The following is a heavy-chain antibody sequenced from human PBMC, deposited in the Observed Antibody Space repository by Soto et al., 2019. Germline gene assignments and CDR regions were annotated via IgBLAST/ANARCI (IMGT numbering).Heavy chain of an antibody. CDR2: IKSKTDGGTT. CDR3: TTDLSVFLTYYYDSSGYQGGLGSSYFDY. V-gene: IGHV3-15*07. J-gene: IGHJ4*02. CDR1: GFTFSNAW. Sequence: GGSLRLSCAASGFTFSNAWMNWVRQAPGKGLEWVGRIKSKTDGGTTDYAAPVKGRFTISRDDSKNTLYLQMNSLKTEDTAVYYCTTDLSVFLTYYYDSSGYQGGLGSSYFDYWGQGTLVTVSS. D-gene: IGHD3-22*01.